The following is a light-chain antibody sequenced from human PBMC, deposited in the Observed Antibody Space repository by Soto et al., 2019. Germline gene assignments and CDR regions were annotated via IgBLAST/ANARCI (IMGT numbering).Light chain of an antibody. CDR1: QSVSTF. Sequence: IVLTQSPGTPSLSPWERATFYCRASQSVSTFLAWYQHKPGQAPRLLIYDASNRATGIPDRFRGSGSGTDFTLTISSLEPEDFALYYCQQGTDWPPGTFGQGTKVDIK. CDR2: DAS. CDR3: QQGTDWPPGT. J-gene: IGKJ1*01. V-gene: IGKV3-11*01.